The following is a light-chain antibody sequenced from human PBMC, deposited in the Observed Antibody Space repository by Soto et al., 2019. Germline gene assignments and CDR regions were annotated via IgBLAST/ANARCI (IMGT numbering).Light chain of an antibody. V-gene: IGKV1-39*01. CDR3: QRSYSTPYT. J-gene: IGKJ2*01. CDR1: QSISTY. Sequence: DIQMTQSPSSLSASVGDRVTITCRASQSISTYLNWYQQKPGKAPKLLIYAASSLLSGVPSRFSGSGSGTDFTLTISSLQPEDFATYYCQRSYSTPYTFGQGTKLEIK. CDR2: AAS.